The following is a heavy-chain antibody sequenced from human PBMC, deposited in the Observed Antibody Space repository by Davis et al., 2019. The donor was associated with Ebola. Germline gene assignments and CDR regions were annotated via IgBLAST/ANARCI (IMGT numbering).Heavy chain of an antibody. CDR3: ARVGGYSSSFWVFDY. J-gene: IGHJ4*02. Sequence: PGGSLRLSCAASGFTFSSYSMNLVRQAPGKGLEWVSSISSSGSYIYYADSVKGRFTVSRDNSKNTLYLQMNSLRAEDTAVYYCARVGGYSSSFWVFDYWGQGTLVTVSS. D-gene: IGHD6-6*01. V-gene: IGHV3-21*04. CDR1: GFTFSSYS. CDR2: ISSSGSYI.